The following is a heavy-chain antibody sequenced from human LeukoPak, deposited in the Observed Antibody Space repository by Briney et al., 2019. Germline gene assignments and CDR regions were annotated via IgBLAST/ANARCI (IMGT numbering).Heavy chain of an antibody. D-gene: IGHD3-22*01. Sequence: GGSLGLSCAASGFTFSSYAMHWARQAPGEGLEWLAVISSDGSIKYYGDSVRGRFTISRDNSKNTLYLQINTLRTEDTAVYYCTYDSRGYSFDYWGQGTLVIVSS. CDR3: TYDSRGYSFDY. J-gene: IGHJ4*02. CDR2: ISSDGSIK. V-gene: IGHV3-30-3*01. CDR1: GFTFSSYA.